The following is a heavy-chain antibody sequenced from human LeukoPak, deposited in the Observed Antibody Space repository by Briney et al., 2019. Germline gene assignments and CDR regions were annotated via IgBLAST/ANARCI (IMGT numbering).Heavy chain of an antibody. CDR1: GYTFTGYY. CDR2: INPNSGGT. V-gene: IGHV1-2*02. J-gene: IGHJ1*01. D-gene: IGHD1-26*01. CDR3: ARASVVGATFQH. Sequence: ASVKVSCKASGYTFTGYYMHWVRQAPGQRLEWMGWINPNSGGTNYAQKFQGRVTMTRDTSISTAYMELSRLRSDDTAVYYCARASVVGATFQHWGQGTLVTVSS.